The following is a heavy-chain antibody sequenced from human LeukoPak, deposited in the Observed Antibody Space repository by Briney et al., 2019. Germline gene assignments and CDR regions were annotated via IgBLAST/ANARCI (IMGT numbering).Heavy chain of an antibody. J-gene: IGHJ4*02. CDR3: ARFPHGSGSYYNPDSDY. CDR2: IQYDGSNQ. D-gene: IGHD3-10*01. Sequence: GGSLRLSCAASGFTFSDNCMTWVRQAPGKGLEWVAYIQYDGSNQQYADSVKGRFSISRDRSKNIPYLQMNSLRPEDTAVYYCARFPHGSGSYYNPDSDYWGQGTLVTVSS. V-gene: IGHV3-30*03. CDR1: GFTFSDNC.